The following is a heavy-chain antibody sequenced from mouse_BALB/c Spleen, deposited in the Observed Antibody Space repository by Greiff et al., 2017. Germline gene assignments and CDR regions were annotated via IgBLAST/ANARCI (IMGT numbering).Heavy chain of an antibody. V-gene: IGHV7-3*02. Sequence: EVQLVESGGGLVQPGGSLRLSCATSGFTFTDYYMSWVRQPPGKALEWLGFIRNKANGYTTEYSASVKGRFTISRDNSQSILYLQMNTLRAEDSATYYCARDMITNYYAMDYWGQGTSVTVSS. CDR3: ARDMITNYYAMDY. CDR2: IRNKANGYTT. J-gene: IGHJ4*01. D-gene: IGHD2-4*01. CDR1: GFTFTDYY.